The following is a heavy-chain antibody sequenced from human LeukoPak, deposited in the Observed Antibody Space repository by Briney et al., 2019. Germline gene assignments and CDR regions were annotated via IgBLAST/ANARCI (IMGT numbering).Heavy chain of an antibody. CDR3: AREHLKESDYSRWFDP. Sequence: SETLSLTCTVSGGSISSYYWSWIRQPPGKGLEWIGYIYYSGSTNYNPSLKSRVTVSVDTSKNQFSLKLSSVTAADTAVYYCAREHLKESDYSRWFDPWGQGTLVTVSS. CDR2: IYYSGST. J-gene: IGHJ5*02. V-gene: IGHV4-59*01. CDR1: GGSISSYY. D-gene: IGHD4-11*01.